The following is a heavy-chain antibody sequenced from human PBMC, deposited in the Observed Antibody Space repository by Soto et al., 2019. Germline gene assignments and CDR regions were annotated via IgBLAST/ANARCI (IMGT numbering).Heavy chain of an antibody. CDR3: ARDRGAAAGTSYYYGMGV. CDR2: IWYDGTNK. V-gene: IGHV3-33*01. D-gene: IGHD6-13*01. J-gene: IGHJ6*02. CDR1: GFTFSSYG. Sequence: QVQLVESGGGVVQPGRSLRLSCAASGFTFSSYGMHWVRQAPGKGLEWVAVIWYDGTNKYYADSVKGRFTISRDNSXXTXYLQMNSLRAEDTAVYYCARDRGAAAGTSYYYGMGVWGQGTTVTVSS.